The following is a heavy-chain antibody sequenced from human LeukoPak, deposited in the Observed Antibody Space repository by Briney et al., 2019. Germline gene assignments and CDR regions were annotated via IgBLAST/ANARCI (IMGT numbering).Heavy chain of an antibody. CDR3: ARVTVVVPAATNWFDP. Sequence: SETQSLTCTVSGGSISSGGYYWSWIRQHPGKGLEWIGYIYYSGSTYYNPSLKSRVTISVDTSKNQFSLKLSSVTAADTAVYYCARVTVVVPAATNWFDPWGQGTLVTVSS. D-gene: IGHD2-2*01. CDR1: GGSISSGGYY. V-gene: IGHV4-31*03. J-gene: IGHJ5*02. CDR2: IYYSGST.